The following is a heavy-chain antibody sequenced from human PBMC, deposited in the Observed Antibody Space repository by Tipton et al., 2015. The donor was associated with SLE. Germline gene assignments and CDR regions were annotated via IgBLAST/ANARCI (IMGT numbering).Heavy chain of an antibody. Sequence: TLSLTCTVSGGTFNNYYWSWIRQPPGKGLEWIGEIHHSGTTNYNPSLKSRVTISVDTSKNQFSLKLISVTAADTAVYYCAREFLNPVTTVHYYFDLWGRGTLVTVSS. CDR1: GGTFNNYY. V-gene: IGHV4-34*01. D-gene: IGHD4-11*01. CDR2: IHHSGTT. J-gene: IGHJ2*01. CDR3: AREFLNPVTTVHYYFDL.